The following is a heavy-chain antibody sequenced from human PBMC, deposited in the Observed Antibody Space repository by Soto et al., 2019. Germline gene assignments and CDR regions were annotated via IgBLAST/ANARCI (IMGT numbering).Heavy chain of an antibody. D-gene: IGHD2-15*01. V-gene: IGHV3-23*01. CDR2: ISGSGGST. Sequence: EVQLLESGGGLVQPGGSLRLSCAASGFTFSSYAMSWVRQAPGKGLEWVSAISGSGGSTYYADTVKGRFTISRDNSHNTQNVQMNSLKAEDTAVYYCAKDAPKLVVVVDAPHHYWCKGTLVTVSS. CDR3: AKDAPKLVVVVDAPHHY. J-gene: IGHJ4*02. CDR1: GFTFSSYA.